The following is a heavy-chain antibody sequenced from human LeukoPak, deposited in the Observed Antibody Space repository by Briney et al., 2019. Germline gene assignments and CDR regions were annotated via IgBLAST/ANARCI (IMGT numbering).Heavy chain of an antibody. V-gene: IGHV4-39*01. CDR1: GGSISSSSYY. CDR3: ARVQFTYYYGSGAGDYFDY. J-gene: IGHJ4*02. CDR2: IYYSGST. Sequence: SETLSLTCTVSGGSISSSSYYWGWIRQPPGKGLEWIGSIYYSGSTYYNPSLKSRVTISVDTSKNQFSLKLSSVTAADTAVYYCARVQFTYYYGSGAGDYFDYWGQGTLVTVSS. D-gene: IGHD3-10*01.